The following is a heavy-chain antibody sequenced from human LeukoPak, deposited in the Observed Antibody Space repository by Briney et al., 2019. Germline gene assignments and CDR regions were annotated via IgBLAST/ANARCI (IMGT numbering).Heavy chain of an antibody. D-gene: IGHD3-10*01. J-gene: IGHJ5*02. CDR3: ARLLSYWFDP. V-gene: IGHV3-30*03. Sequence: GGSLRLSCAASGFTFSSYAMHWVRQAPGKGLEWVALISYDGTNKYYADSVKGRFTTSRDNSKNTLYLQMNSLRAEDTAVYYCARLLSYWFDPWGQGTLVTVSS. CDR1: GFTFSSYA. CDR2: ISYDGTNK.